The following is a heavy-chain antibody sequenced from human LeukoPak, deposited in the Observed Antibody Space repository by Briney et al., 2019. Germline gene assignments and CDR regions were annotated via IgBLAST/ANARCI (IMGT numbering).Heavy chain of an antibody. CDR2: INHSGST. CDR1: GFTFSSYA. CDR3: AREPKGRQLWLPQIDY. V-gene: IGHV4-34*01. D-gene: IGHD5-18*01. Sequence: GSLRLSCVASGFTFSSYAMSWVRQPPGKGLEWIGEINHSGSTNYNPSLKSRVTISVDTSKNQFSLKLSSVTAADTAVYYCAREPKGRQLWLPQIDYWGQGTLVTVSS. J-gene: IGHJ4*02.